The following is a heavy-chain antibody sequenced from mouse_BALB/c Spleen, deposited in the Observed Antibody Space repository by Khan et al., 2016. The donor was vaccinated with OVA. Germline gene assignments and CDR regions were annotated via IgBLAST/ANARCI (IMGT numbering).Heavy chain of an antibody. Sequence: QVQLQQSGAELAKPGASVKMSCKASGYTFTSYWIHWIKQRPGQGLEWIGYINPSTDYAECNQKFKDKATLTADKSSTTAYIEMSSLTSEDSAVYYCALSLQEDYWGQGATLTVSS. CDR2: INPSTDYA. D-gene: IGHD2-12*01. CDR3: ALSLQEDY. V-gene: IGHV1-7*01. J-gene: IGHJ2*01. CDR1: GYTFTSYW.